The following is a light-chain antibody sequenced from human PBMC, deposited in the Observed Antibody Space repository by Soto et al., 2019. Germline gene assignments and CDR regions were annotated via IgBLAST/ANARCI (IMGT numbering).Light chain of an antibody. V-gene: IGKV3-20*01. CDR1: QTVSSY. J-gene: IGKJ5*01. Sequence: ENVLTQSPGTLSLSPGERATLSCRASQTVSSYLTWYQQRPGQAPRLLISGASRRATGIPDRFSGSGSGTDFTLTISRLEPEDFALYYCQQYGTSPITFGQGTRLAIK. CDR3: QQYGTSPIT. CDR2: GAS.